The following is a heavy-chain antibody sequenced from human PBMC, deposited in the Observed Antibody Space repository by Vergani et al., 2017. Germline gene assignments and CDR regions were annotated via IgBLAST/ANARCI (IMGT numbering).Heavy chain of an antibody. CDR1: GDSMNNYY. Sequence: QVHLQEAGPGLVKPAETLSLTCTVSGDSMNNYYWNWIRQPPGKGLEWIGDIYLGGTTTYNPSRESQVSLSADTSKNQFPLKLTSMTAADTAVYYCASGPSGVQGHYIYYYSYFMDVWGKGTTVTVSS. J-gene: IGHJ6*03. CDR2: IYLGGTT. D-gene: IGHD3-3*01. V-gene: IGHV4-59*01. CDR3: ASGPSGVQGHYIYYYSYFMDV.